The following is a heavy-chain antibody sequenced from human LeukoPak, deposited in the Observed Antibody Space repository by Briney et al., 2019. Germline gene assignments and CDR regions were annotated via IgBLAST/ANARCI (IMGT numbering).Heavy chain of an antibody. CDR3: AREPAAGDPFDY. D-gene: IGHD6-13*01. CDR1: GFTFSSYS. Sequence: SGGSLRLSCAASGFTFSSYSMNWVRQAPGKGLEWVSSISSSSSYIYYADSVKGRFTISRDNAKNSLYLQMNSLRAEDTAVYYCAREPAAGDPFDYWGQGTLVTVSS. CDR2: ISSSSSYI. J-gene: IGHJ4*02. V-gene: IGHV3-21*01.